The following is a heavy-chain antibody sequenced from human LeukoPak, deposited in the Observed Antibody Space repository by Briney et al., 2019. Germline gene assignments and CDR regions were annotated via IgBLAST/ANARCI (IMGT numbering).Heavy chain of an antibody. V-gene: IGHV3-48*03. Sequence: GGSLRLSCAASGFTFSSYEMNWVRQAPGKGLEWVSYISSSGSTIYYADSVKGRFTISRDNAKNSLYLQMNSLRAEDTAVYYCACSIAVAGYDYWGQGTLVTVSS. CDR2: ISSSGSTI. CDR1: GFTFSSYE. CDR3: ACSIAVAGYDY. D-gene: IGHD6-19*01. J-gene: IGHJ4*02.